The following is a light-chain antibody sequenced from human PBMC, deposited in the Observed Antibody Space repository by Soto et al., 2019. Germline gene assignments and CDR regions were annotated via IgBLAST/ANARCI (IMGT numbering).Light chain of an antibody. CDR1: QGVSGH. CDR2: GAS. J-gene: IGKJ2*01. Sequence: EIVMTQSPATLSVSPGERATLSCRASQGVSGHLAWYQQKPGQAPRLLIYGASTRATDIPARFSGSGSVTEFTLTVSSLQSEDFAVYYCQHYDNWPHTFGQGTKLYIK. CDR3: QHYDNWPHT. V-gene: IGKV3-15*01.